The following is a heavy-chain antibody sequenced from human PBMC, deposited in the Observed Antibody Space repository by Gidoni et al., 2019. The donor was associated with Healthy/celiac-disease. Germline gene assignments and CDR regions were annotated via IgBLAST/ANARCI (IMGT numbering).Heavy chain of an antibody. Sequence: QLQLQESGPGLVKPSETLSLTCTVSGGSISSSSYYWGWIRQPPGKGLEWIVSIYYSGSTYYNPSLKSRVTISVDTSKNQFSLKLSSVTAADTAVYYCARQYCSGGSCYYYYYGMDVWGQGTTVTVSS. V-gene: IGHV4-39*01. CDR3: ARQYCSGGSCYYYYYGMDV. CDR2: IYYSGST. D-gene: IGHD2-15*01. J-gene: IGHJ6*02. CDR1: GGSISSSSYY.